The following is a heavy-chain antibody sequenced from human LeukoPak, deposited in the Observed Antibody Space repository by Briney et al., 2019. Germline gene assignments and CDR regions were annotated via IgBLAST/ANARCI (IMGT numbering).Heavy chain of an antibody. CDR2: IYSSGST. CDR3: ARAPSYDSGGS. CDR1: GFTVSSNY. D-gene: IGHD3-22*01. V-gene: IGHV3-66*01. Sequence: GGSLRLSCAASGFTVSSNYMSWVRKAPGKGLEWVSVIYSSGSTYYADSVKGRFTISRDNSKNSLYLQMNSLRAEDTAVYYCARAPSYDSGGSWGQGTMVTVSS. J-gene: IGHJ3*01.